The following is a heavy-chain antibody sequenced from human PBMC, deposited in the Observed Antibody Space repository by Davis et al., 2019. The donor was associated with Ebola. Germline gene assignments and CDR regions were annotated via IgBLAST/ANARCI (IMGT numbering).Heavy chain of an antibody. CDR2: ISSGSNTI. D-gene: IGHD6-6*01. CDR3: ARSSIAARPGYYYGMDV. CDR1: EFTFRTYG. J-gene: IGHJ6*02. V-gene: IGHV3-48*04. Sequence: LTCAASEFTFRTYGIDWVRLAPGKGLEWLSYISSGSNTIYYADSVKGRFTISRDNAKNSLYLQMNSLRAEDTAVYYCARSSIAARPGYYYGMDVWGQGTTVTVSS.